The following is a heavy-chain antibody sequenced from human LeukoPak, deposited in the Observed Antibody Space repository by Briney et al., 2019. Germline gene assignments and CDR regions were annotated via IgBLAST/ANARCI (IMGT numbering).Heavy chain of an antibody. CDR1: GFTFSNAW. CDR2: IKSKTDGGTT. Sequence: GGSLRLSCAASGFTFSNAWMSWVRQAPGKGLEWVGRIKSKTDGGTTDYAAPVKGRFTISRDDSKNTLYLQMNSLKTEDTAVYYCTTDYTVTEYYYYYYYMDVWGKGTTVTVSS. J-gene: IGHJ6*03. D-gene: IGHD4-17*01. CDR3: TTDYTVTEYYYYYYYMDV. V-gene: IGHV3-15*01.